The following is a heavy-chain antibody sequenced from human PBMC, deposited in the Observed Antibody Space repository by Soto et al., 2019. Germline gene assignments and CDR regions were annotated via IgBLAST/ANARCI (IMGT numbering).Heavy chain of an antibody. J-gene: IGHJ3*02. Sequence: GGSLRLSCAASGFTFSSYAMSWVRQAPGKGLEWVSAISGSGGSTYYADSVKGRFTISRDNSKNTLYLQMNSLRAEDTAVYYCAKDEVDSGYYYDDAFDIWGQGTMVTVSS. CDR1: GFTFSSYA. CDR3: AKDEVDSGYYYDDAFDI. D-gene: IGHD3-22*01. V-gene: IGHV3-23*01. CDR2: ISGSGGST.